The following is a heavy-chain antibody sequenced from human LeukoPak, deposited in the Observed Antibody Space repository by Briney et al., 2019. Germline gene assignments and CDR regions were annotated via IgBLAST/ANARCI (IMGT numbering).Heavy chain of an antibody. CDR2: MNPNSGNT. Sequence: ASVKVSCKASGYTFTSYDINWVRPATGQGLEWMGWMNPNSGNTGYAQKFQGRVTMTRNTSISTAYMELSSLRSEDTAVYYCARDSTSDNWFDPWGQGTLVTVSS. V-gene: IGHV1-8*01. D-gene: IGHD2-2*01. CDR3: ARDSTSDNWFDP. CDR1: GYTFTSYD. J-gene: IGHJ5*02.